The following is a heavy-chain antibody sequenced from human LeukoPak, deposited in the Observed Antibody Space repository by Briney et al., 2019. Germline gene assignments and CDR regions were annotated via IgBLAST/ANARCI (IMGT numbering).Heavy chain of an antibody. D-gene: IGHD3-10*02. CDR1: GFTFSDYY. V-gene: IGHV3-11*04. Sequence: GGSLRLSCAASGFTFSDYYMSWIRQVPGKGLEWVSYIGRSGTTIHYADSVKGRFTISWDNAKKSLYLQMNSLRAEDTAVYYCAELGITMIGGVWAKGTTVTISS. J-gene: IGHJ6*04. CDR3: AELGITMIGGV. CDR2: IGRSGTTI.